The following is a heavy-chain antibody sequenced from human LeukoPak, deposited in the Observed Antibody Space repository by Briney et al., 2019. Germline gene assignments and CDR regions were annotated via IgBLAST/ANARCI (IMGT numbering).Heavy chain of an antibody. D-gene: IGHD5-24*01. V-gene: IGHV4-34*01. Sequence: PSETLSLTCAVYGGSFSGYYWSWIRQPPGKGLEWIGGINHSGSTNYNPSLKSRVTISVDTSKNQFSLKLSSVTAADTAVYYCASRDGYNLPYWGQGTLVTVSS. CDR2: INHSGST. CDR1: GGSFSGYY. CDR3: ASRDGYNLPY. J-gene: IGHJ4*02.